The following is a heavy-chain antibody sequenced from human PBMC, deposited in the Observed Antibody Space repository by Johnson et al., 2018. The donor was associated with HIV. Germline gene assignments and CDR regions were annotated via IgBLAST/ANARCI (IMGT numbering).Heavy chain of an antibody. J-gene: IGHJ3*02. V-gene: IGHV3-20*04. Sequence: VQLVESGGGVVRPGGSLRLSCAASGFTFDDYGMSWVRQAPGKGLEWVSGISWNSGSIGYADSVKGRFTISRDNAKNSLYLQMNSLRAEDTALYYCAKDRAYYYGSGISGNAFDIWGQGTMVTVSS. D-gene: IGHD3-10*01. CDR1: GFTFDDYG. CDR2: ISWNSGSI. CDR3: AKDRAYYYGSGISGNAFDI.